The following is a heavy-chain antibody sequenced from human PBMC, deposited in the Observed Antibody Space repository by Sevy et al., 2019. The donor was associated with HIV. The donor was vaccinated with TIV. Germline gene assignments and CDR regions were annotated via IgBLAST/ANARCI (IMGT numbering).Heavy chain of an antibody. J-gene: IGHJ6*02. CDR3: ARAFPGDYGSGMDV. D-gene: IGHD4-17*01. CDR1: GYTFTSYG. V-gene: IGHV1-18*01. Sequence: ASVKVSCKASGYTFTSYGISWVRQAPGQGLEWMGWISAYNGNTNYAQKLQGRVTMTTDTSTSTAYMELRSLRSDDTAVYYCARAFPGDYGSGMDVWSQGTTVTVSS. CDR2: ISAYNGNT.